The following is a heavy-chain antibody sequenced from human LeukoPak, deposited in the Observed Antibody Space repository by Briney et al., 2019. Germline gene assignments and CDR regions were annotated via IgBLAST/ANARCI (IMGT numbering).Heavy chain of an antibody. CDR2: ISSSGTTQ. CDR3: AIQMTMIAVVPSFDY. Sequence: GGSLRLSCAASGFTFSDYYMSWIRQSPGKGLEWIAFISSSGTTQYYADSVRGRFTVSRDNARNSLYLYLNSLRDEDTALYYCAIQMTMIAVVPSFDYWGQGSQVTVSS. CDR1: GFTFSDYY. V-gene: IGHV3-11*04. D-gene: IGHD3-22*01. J-gene: IGHJ4*02.